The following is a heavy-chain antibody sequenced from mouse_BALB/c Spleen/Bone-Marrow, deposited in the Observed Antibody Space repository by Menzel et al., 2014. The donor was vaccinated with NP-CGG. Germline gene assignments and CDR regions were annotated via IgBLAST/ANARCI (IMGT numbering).Heavy chain of an antibody. CDR3: ASRYDTMDY. V-gene: IGHV1-9*01. J-gene: IGHJ4*01. Sequence: VQLQQSGAELMKPGASVKISCKATGYTFSSYWLEWVKQRPGHGLEWIGGILPGSGSIKYNEKFKGKATFTADTSSNTAYMQLSSLTSEDSAVYYCASRYDTMDYWGQGTSVTVSS. CDR1: GYTFSSYW. CDR2: ILPGSGSI.